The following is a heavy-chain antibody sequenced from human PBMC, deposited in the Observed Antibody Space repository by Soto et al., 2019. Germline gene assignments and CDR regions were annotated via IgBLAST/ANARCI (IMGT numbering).Heavy chain of an antibody. CDR1: GFTFSSYA. V-gene: IGHV3-23*01. D-gene: IGHD3-22*01. J-gene: IGHJ4*02. Sequence: EVQLLESGGGLVQPGGSVRLSCAASGFTFSSYAMSWVRQAPGKGLEWVSAVSGSGGTTYYADSVKGRFTISRDNSKNTVYLQMNSLRVEDTAVYYCAKWYYYDSRPRKYFDYWGEGTFVIVSS. CDR3: AKWYYYDSRPRKYFDY. CDR2: VSGSGGTT.